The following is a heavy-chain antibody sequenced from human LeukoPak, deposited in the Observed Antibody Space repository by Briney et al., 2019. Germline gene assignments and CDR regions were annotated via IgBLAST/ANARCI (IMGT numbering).Heavy chain of an antibody. CDR3: AKDGAGVTADASDI. D-gene: IGHD2-21*02. CDR1: GFTFTSYA. Sequence: PGGSLRLSCAASGFTFTSYAMSWVRQAPGKGLEWVSSINGGGSTTYHADSVKGRLTIPRDNSKNTLYPQMNSLRAEDTAVYYCAKDGAGVTADASDIWGQGTMVTVSS. J-gene: IGHJ3*02. V-gene: IGHV3-23*01. CDR2: INGGGSTT.